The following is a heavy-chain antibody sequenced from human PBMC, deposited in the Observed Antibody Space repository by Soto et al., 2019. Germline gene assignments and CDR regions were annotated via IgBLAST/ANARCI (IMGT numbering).Heavy chain of an antibody. V-gene: IGHV3-23*01. CDR1: GFTFNNYA. J-gene: IGHJ4*02. Sequence: EVQLLESGGGLVQPGGSRRISCTASGFTFNNYAMAWVRHAPGKGLEWVSGISGSGENTNYADSVKGRFTISRDNSKNTLYLQMKRLRAEDTALYYCAKDYGVRGIMTNLLDSWGQGTLVTVSS. CDR3: AKDYGVRGIMTNLLDS. D-gene: IGHD3-10*01. CDR2: ISGSGENT.